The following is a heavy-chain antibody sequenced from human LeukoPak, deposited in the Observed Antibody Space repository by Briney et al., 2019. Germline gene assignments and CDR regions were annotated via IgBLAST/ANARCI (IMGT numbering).Heavy chain of an antibody. CDR3: ARFGIAATGEDYYYYMDV. Sequence: SETLSLTCTVSGGSISSYYWSWIRQPAGKGLEWIGRIYTSGSTNYNPSLKSRVTMSVDTSKNQFSLKLSSVTAADTAVYYCARFGIAATGEDYYYYMDVWGKGTTVTVSS. D-gene: IGHD6-13*01. CDR2: IYTSGST. J-gene: IGHJ6*03. CDR1: GGSISSYY. V-gene: IGHV4-4*07.